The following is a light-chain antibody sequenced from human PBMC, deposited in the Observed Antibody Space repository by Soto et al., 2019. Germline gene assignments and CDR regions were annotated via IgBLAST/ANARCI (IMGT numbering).Light chain of an antibody. Sequence: DIQMTQSPSSVSSSVGDIFTITCRASQSISYYLNWYQQKPGRAPRLLIYTTSSLQSGVPSKFSGSASGTDFTLTISSLQPEDFATYYCQQSYSTPWTFGQGTKVDIK. V-gene: IGKV1-39*01. J-gene: IGKJ1*01. CDR3: QQSYSTPWT. CDR1: QSISYY. CDR2: TTS.